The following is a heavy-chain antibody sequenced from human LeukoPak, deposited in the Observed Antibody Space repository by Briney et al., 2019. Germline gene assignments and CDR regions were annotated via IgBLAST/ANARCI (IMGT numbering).Heavy chain of an antibody. D-gene: IGHD1-26*01. Sequence: ASVKVSCKASGYTFTGYYMHWVRQAPGQGLEWMGRINPNSGGTNYAQKFQGRVTMTRDTSISTAYMELSRLRSDDTAVYYCARPRYSGSFQPFDYWGQGTLVTVSS. CDR2: INPNSGGT. V-gene: IGHV1-2*06. CDR3: ARPRYSGSFQPFDY. J-gene: IGHJ4*02. CDR1: GYTFTGYY.